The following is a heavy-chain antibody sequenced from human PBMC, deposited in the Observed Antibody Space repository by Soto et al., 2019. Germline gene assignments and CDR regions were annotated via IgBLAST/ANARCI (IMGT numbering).Heavy chain of an antibody. Sequence: QVQLRESGPGLVKPSQTLSLTCTVSGDTIYSDNYYWTWIRQPPGRGLELIAYIYYSGKTYYNPSRQTRTLISVATAKEQFSLRLSSVTASVTAVYFCARGESMLPSILPSPLEFWGQGILVTVSS. J-gene: IGHJ4*02. CDR2: IYYSGKT. CDR3: ARGESMLPSILPSPLEF. D-gene: IGHD1-1*01. CDR1: GDTIYSDNYY. V-gene: IGHV4-30-4*01.